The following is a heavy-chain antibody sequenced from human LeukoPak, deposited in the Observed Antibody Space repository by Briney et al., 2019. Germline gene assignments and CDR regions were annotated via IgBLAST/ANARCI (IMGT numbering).Heavy chain of an antibody. CDR1: GGSTSSSSYY. V-gene: IGHV4-39*01. CDR3: ARATGSTSLSLGY. D-gene: IGHD2-2*01. Sequence: PSETLSLTCTVSGGSTSSSSYYWGWIRQPPGKGLEWIGSIYYSGRTYYNPSLKSRVTISVDTSKNQLSLKLSSVTAADTAVYYCARATGSTSLSLGYWGQGTLVTVSS. J-gene: IGHJ4*02. CDR2: IYYSGRT.